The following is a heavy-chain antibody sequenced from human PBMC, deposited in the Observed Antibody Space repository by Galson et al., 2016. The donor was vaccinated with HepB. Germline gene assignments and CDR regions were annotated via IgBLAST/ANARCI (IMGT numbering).Heavy chain of an antibody. CDR2: IKQDGSEK. V-gene: IGHV3-7*04. J-gene: IGHJ4*02. CDR1: GFTFSSLW. CDR3: ARGGFRWVDY. D-gene: IGHD1-26*01. Sequence: SLRLSCAASGFTFSSLWMSWVRQAPGKGLEWVANIKQDGSEKNYVDSVKGRFIISRDNAKNSLYLQMNSLGVEDTAVDYCARGGFRWVDYWGQGTLVTVSS.